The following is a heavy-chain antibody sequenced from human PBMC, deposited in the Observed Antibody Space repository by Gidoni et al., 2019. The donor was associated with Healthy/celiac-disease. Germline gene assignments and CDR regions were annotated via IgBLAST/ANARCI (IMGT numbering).Heavy chain of an antibody. V-gene: IGHV1-69*01. CDR1: GGTFRRYS. D-gene: IGHD4-17*01. Sequence: QVQLVQSGAEVKKPGSSVKVSCKASGGTFRRYSLSWVRQAPGQGLEWMGGIIPIFGTANYAQKFQGRVTSTADESTRTAYMELSSLRSEDTAVYYCARGTPMTTVTTLDYWGQGTLVTVSS. CDR2: IIPIFGTA. J-gene: IGHJ4*02. CDR3: ARGTPMTTVTTLDY.